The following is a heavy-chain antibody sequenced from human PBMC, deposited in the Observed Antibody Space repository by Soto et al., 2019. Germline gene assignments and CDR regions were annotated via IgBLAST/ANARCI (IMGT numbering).Heavy chain of an antibody. CDR1: GFTVGNNY. J-gene: IGHJ6*02. CDR3: TTWPSVGV. Sequence: EVHLVESGGGLIQPGGSLRLSCAASGFTVGNNYMNWVRQAPGKGLEWVSLMYSGGGTYYADSVKGRFTMSRDSSKNTLYLQLNSLRAEDTAMYYCTTWPSVGVWGQGTTVTVSS. CDR2: MYSGGGT. V-gene: IGHV3-53*01. D-gene: IGHD6-19*01.